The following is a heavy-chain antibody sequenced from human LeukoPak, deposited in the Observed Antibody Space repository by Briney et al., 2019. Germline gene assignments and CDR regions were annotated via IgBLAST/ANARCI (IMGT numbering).Heavy chain of an antibody. J-gene: IGHJ6*03. CDR3: ARGLQGRLGYYYYMDV. D-gene: IGHD4-11*01. CDR1: GGSISSYY. V-gene: IGHV4-59*08. Sequence: SSETLSLTCTVSGGSISSYYWSWIRQPPGKGLEWIGYIYYSGSTNYNPSLKSRVTISVDTSKNQFSLKLSSVTAADTAVYYCARGLQGRLGYYYYMDVWGKGTTVTVSS. CDR2: IYYSGST.